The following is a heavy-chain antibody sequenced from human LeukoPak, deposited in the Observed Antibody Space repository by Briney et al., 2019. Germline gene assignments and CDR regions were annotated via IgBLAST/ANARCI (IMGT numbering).Heavy chain of an antibody. CDR1: GYTFTSYG. CDR2: ISAYNGNT. D-gene: IGHD2-2*01. Sequence: ASVKVSCKASGYTFTSYGISWVRQAPGQGLEWMGWISAYNGNTNYAQKLQGRVTMTRNTSISTAYMELSSLRSEDTAVFYCARRSSTSRGPYYFDYWGQGTLVTVSS. J-gene: IGHJ4*02. CDR3: ARRSSTSRGPYYFDY. V-gene: IGHV1-18*01.